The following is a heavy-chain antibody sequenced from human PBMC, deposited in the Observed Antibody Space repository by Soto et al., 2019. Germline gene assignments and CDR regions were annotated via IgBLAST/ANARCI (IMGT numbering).Heavy chain of an antibody. Sequence: QITLKESAPTRVKPTQTLTLTCTFSGFSLTSRPMGVGWIRQPPGKALEWLAFIYWDDDKRYSPSLRSRLTITKDTSGNQPVLTMTNMYPVDSATYYCAHRLSGYNWNGGYFDYWGQGALVTVS. J-gene: IGHJ4*02. CDR3: AHRLSGYNWNGGYFDY. V-gene: IGHV2-5*02. D-gene: IGHD1-1*01. CDR2: IYWDDDK. CDR1: GFSLTSRPMG.